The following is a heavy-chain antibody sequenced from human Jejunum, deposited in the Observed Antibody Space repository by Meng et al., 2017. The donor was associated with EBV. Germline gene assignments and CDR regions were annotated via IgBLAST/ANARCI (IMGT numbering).Heavy chain of an antibody. Sequence: VQLVQSWSELKKPWASVKVSCKASGYTFSRYAMNWVRQAPGQGLEWMGWINTRTGNPAYAQGFTGRFVFSLDTSVSTAYLQISSLKAEDTAVYYCASDISTATFGYWGQGTLVTVSS. CDR2: INTRTGNP. CDR1: GYTFSRYA. J-gene: IGHJ4*02. V-gene: IGHV7-4-1*02. D-gene: IGHD2-21*02. CDR3: ASDISTATFGY.